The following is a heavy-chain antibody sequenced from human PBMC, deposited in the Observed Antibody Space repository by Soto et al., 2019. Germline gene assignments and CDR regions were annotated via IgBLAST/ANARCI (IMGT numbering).Heavy chain of an antibody. Sequence: EVQLLESGGGLVQPGGSLRLSCAASGFTFSSYAMSWVRQAPGKGLEWVSAISGSGGSTYYADSVKGRFTSSRDNSKNTLYLQMNSLRAEDTAVYYCAKLLRGQQLGSINFDFWGQGTLVTVSS. CDR3: AKLLRGQQLGSINFDF. D-gene: IGHD6-13*01. CDR1: GFTFSSYA. V-gene: IGHV3-23*01. J-gene: IGHJ4*02. CDR2: ISGSGGST.